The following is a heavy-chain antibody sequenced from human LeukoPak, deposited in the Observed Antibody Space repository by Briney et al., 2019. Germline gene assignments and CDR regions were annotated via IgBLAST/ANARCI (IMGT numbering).Heavy chain of an antibody. V-gene: IGHV4-39*01. Sequence: SETLSLTCTVSGDSISSSNCYWGWIRQPPGKGLEWIGSIYFSGGTYYNASLKSRVTISVDTSKNQFSLKLSSVTAADTAVYYCARQLSGGSRSYTDYYNYYYMDVWGKGTTVTISS. CDR3: ARQLSGGSRSYTDYYNYYYMDV. CDR2: IYFSGGT. J-gene: IGHJ6*03. CDR1: GDSISSSNCY. D-gene: IGHD3-10*01.